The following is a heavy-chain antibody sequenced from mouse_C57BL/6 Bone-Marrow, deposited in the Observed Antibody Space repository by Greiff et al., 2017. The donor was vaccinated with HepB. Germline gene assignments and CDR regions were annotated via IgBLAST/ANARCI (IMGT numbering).Heavy chain of an antibody. D-gene: IGHD2-2*01. J-gene: IGHJ1*03. V-gene: IGHV1-82*01. Sequence: QVQLQQSGPELVKPGASVKISCKASGYAFSSSWMNWVKQRPGKGLEWIGRIYPGDGDTNYNGKFKGKATLTADKSSSTAYMQLSSLTSEDSAVYFCARWGWLRRNWYFDVWGTGTTVTVSS. CDR3: ARWGWLRRNWYFDV. CDR2: IYPGDGDT. CDR1: GYAFSSSW.